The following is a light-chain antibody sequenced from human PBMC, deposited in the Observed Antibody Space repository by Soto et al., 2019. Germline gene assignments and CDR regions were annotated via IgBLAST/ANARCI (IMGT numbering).Light chain of an antibody. CDR2: LGS. CDR3: QQDLKTPLT. J-gene: IGKJ5*01. Sequence: DIVMTQSPLSLPVTPGEPASISCRSSQSLLHSNGYNYLDWYLQKPGQSPQLLIYLGSNRASGVPDRFSGSGSGTDFTLKISRVEAEDVGVYYCQQDLKTPLTFGQGTRLEIK. CDR1: QSLLHSNGYNY. V-gene: IGKV2-28*01.